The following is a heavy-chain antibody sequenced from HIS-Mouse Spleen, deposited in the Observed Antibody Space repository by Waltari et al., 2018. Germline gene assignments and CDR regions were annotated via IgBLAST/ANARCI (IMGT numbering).Heavy chain of an antibody. J-gene: IGHJ4*02. V-gene: IGHV4-39*07. Sequence: QLQLQESGPGLVKPSETLSLTCTVSGGSISSSSYYWGWIRQPPGKGLEWIGSIYYSGSTYYNPALKSQVTISVDTSKNQFSLKLSSVTAADTAVYYCARVYGTQQLVPDYWGQGTLVTVSS. CDR3: ARVYGTQQLVPDY. D-gene: IGHD6-13*01. CDR1: GGSISSSSYY. CDR2: IYYSGST.